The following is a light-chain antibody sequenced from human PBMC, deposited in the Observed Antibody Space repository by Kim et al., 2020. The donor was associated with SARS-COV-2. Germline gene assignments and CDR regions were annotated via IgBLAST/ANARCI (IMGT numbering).Light chain of an antibody. CDR1: SGSIDGNY. J-gene: IGLJ2*01. CDR3: QSYNRDNVL. V-gene: IGLV6-57*03. CDR2: EDD. Sequence: GKTVTNSCTRSSGSIDGNYGQWYQQRPGGVPTAVIYEDDQRPSGVSDRFSGSIDNSSNSASLTISGLRTEDEADYYCQSYNRDNVLFGGGTQLTVL.